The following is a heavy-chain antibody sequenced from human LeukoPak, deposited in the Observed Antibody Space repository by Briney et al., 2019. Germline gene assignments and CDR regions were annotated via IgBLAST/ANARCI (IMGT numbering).Heavy chain of an antibody. D-gene: IGHD3-22*01. Sequence: GGSLRLSCAASGFTFSSYSMNWVRQAPGKGLEWVSYISSSSSTIYYADSVKGRFTISRDNAKNSLYLQMNSQRDEDTAVYYCARDPGNYYDSSGYYPIYFDYWGQGTLVTVSS. CDR2: ISSSSSTI. CDR3: ARDPGNYYDSSGYYPIYFDY. CDR1: GFTFSSYS. J-gene: IGHJ4*02. V-gene: IGHV3-48*02.